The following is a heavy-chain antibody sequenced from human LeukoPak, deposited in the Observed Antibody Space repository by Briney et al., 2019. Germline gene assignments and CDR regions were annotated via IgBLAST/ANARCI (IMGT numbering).Heavy chain of an antibody. CDR3: ARGREVAVAGRPFDP. D-gene: IGHD6-19*01. J-gene: IGHJ5*02. V-gene: IGHV4-61*01. CDR2: IYYSGST. CDR1: GGSVSRGYYY. Sequence: SETLSLTCTVSGGSVSRGYYYWSWIRQSPGKGLEWIGNIYYSGSTNYNPSLKSRVTISSDTSKNQFSLKLSSLTAADTAVYYCARGREVAVAGRPFDPWGQGTLVTVSS.